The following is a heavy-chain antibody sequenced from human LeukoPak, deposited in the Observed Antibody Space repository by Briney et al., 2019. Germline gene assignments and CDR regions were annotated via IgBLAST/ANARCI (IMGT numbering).Heavy chain of an antibody. V-gene: IGHV3-7*01. D-gene: IGHD6-13*01. J-gene: IGHJ6*03. CDR1: GFTFSSYW. CDR3: ARGYSSSWYSYYYYMDV. CDR2: IKQDGSEK. Sequence: GGSLRLSCAASGFTFSSYWMSWVRQAPGKGLEWVANIKQDGSEKYYVDSVKGRFTISRDNAKNSLYLQMNSLRAEDTAVYYCARGYSSSWYSYYYYMDVWGKGTTVTASS.